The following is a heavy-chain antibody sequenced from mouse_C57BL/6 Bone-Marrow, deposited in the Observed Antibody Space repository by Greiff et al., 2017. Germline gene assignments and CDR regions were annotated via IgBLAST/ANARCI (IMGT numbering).Heavy chain of an antibody. J-gene: IGHJ3*01. CDR2: IDPSDSYT. Sequence: QVQLQQPGAELVRPGTSVKLSCKASGYTFTSYWIHWVKQRPGQGLEWIGVIDPSDSYTNYNQKFKGKATLTVDTSSSTAYMQLSSLTSEDSAVYYCARYSPWFAYWGQGTLVTVSA. V-gene: IGHV1-59*01. CDR3: ARYSPWFAY. D-gene: IGHD2-12*01. CDR1: GYTFTSYW.